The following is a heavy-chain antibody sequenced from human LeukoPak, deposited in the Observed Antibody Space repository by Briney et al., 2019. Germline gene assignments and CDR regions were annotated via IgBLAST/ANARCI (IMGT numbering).Heavy chain of an antibody. J-gene: IGHJ4*02. CDR1: GGSISSSSYY. Sequence: PSETLSLTCTVSGGSISSSSYYWGWIRQPPGKGLEWIGSIYYSGSTYYNPSLKSRVTISVDTSKNQFSLKLSSVTAADTAVYYCARQSDSSGYAYYFDYWGQGTLVTVSS. D-gene: IGHD3-22*01. V-gene: IGHV4-39*01. CDR2: IYYSGST. CDR3: ARQSDSSGYAYYFDY.